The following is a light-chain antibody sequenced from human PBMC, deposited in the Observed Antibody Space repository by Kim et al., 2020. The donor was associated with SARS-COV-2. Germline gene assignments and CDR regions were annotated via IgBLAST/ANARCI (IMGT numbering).Light chain of an antibody. CDR1: QNINNW. Sequence: LSASVGDSVTITCRASQNINNWLAWYQLRPWRAPKLLIYKASNLESGVPSRFSGSGSGTEFTLTIYSLQPDDFATYYCQQYDTYHTFGQGTKLEIK. CDR3: QQYDTYHT. CDR2: KAS. V-gene: IGKV1-5*03. J-gene: IGKJ2*01.